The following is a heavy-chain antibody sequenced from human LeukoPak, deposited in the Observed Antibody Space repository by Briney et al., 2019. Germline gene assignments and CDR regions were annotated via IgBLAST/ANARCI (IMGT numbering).Heavy chain of an antibody. J-gene: IGHJ4*02. V-gene: IGHV3-21*01. CDR2: ISSSSSYI. CDR1: GFTFSSYS. D-gene: IGHD3-10*01. Sequence: GGSLRLSGAASGFTFSSYSMNWVRQAPGKGLEWVSSISSSSSYIYYADSVKGRFTISRDNAKNSLYLQMNSLRAEDTAVYYCASSSGRATYYYGSGSYYRGDYWGQGTLVTVSS. CDR3: ASSSGRATYYYGSGSYYRGDY.